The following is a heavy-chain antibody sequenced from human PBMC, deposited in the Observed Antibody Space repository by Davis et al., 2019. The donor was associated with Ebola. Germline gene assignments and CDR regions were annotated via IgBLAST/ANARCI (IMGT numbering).Heavy chain of an antibody. CDR1: GYTFSDYH. CDR2: IGTYNANT. Sequence: AASVKVSCKASGYTFSDYHIHWVRQAPGQGLEWLGWIGTYNANTHYAHKLQGRITMTTDTSTTTAYMELRSLTSDDTAIYYCARDHSSLDYWGQGTLVTVSS. D-gene: IGHD6-13*01. J-gene: IGHJ4*02. CDR3: ARDHSSLDY. V-gene: IGHV1-18*01.